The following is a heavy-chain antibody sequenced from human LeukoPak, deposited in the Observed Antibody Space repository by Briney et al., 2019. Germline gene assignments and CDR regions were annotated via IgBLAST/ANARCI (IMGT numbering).Heavy chain of an antibody. CDR2: IHYSAST. D-gene: IGHD5-18*01. V-gene: IGHV4-39*01. CDR3: ARRYGYSYGYNAEFDY. CDR1: GGSISSSTDS. J-gene: IGHJ4*02. Sequence: PSETLSLTCTVSGGSISSSTDSWVWIRQPPGKGLEWIGSIHYSASTSYNPSLKSRVTISVDTSKNQFSLNLSSVTAADTAVYYCARRYGYSYGYNAEFDYWGQGTLVTVSS.